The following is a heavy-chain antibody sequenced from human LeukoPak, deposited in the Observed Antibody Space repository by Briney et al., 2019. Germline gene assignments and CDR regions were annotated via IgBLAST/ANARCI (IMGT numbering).Heavy chain of an antibody. CDR3: ARQNGVYYDILTGYYSQVSDAFDI. J-gene: IGHJ3*02. V-gene: IGHV5-51*01. CDR1: GYSFTSYW. D-gene: IGHD3-9*01. Sequence: GESLKISCKGSGYSFTSYWIGWVRQMPGKGLEWMGIIYPGDSDTRYSPSFQGQVTISADKSISTAYLQWSSLKASDTAMYYCARQNGVYYDILTGYYSQVSDAFDIWGQGTMVTVSS. CDR2: IYPGDSDT.